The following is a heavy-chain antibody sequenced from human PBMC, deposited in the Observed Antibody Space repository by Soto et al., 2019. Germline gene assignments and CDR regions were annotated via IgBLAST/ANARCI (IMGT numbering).Heavy chain of an antibody. CDR2: INSDGSST. V-gene: IGHV3-74*01. J-gene: IGHJ4*02. CDR3: TRGNYYDSSVIGKVDY. Sequence: PVGSLRLPWAASGLTFINYWRHWVSQTTGKGLVWVSRINSDGSSTSYADSVKGRFTISRDNAKNTLYLQMNSLRAEDTAVYYCTRGNYYDSSVIGKVDYWGQGTLVTVSS. CDR1: GLTFINYW. D-gene: IGHD3-22*01.